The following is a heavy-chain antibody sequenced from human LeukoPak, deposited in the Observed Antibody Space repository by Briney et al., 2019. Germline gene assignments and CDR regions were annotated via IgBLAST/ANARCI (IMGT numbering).Heavy chain of an antibody. CDR1: GGSISSGGYY. V-gene: IGHV4-31*03. CDR3: ARDHSSSSGYNFDY. Sequence: PSQTLSLTCTVSGGSISSGGYYWSWIRQHPGKGLEWIGYIYYSGSTYYNPSLKSRVTISVDTSKNQFSLKLSSVTAADTAVYYCARDHSSSSGYNFDYWGQGTLVTVSS. J-gene: IGHJ4*02. CDR2: IYYSGST. D-gene: IGHD3-22*01.